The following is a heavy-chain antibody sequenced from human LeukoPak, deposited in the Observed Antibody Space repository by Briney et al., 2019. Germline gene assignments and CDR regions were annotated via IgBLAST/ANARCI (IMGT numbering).Heavy chain of an antibody. CDR3: AREMIASGYFDY. CDR2: IYYSGST. J-gene: IGHJ4*02. D-gene: IGHD3-22*01. Sequence: SETLSLTCTVSGDSISSYYWSWIRQPPGKGLKWIGYIYYSGSTNYNPSLKSRVTISVDTSKKQFSLKLSSVTAADTAVYYCAREMIASGYFDYWGQGTLVTVSS. CDR1: GDSISSYY. V-gene: IGHV4-59*01.